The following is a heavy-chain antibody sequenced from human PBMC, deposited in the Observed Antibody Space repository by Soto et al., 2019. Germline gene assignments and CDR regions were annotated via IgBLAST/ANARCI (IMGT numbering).Heavy chain of an antibody. J-gene: IGHJ4*02. CDR2: VYQSGTT. CDR3: ARDGRGSHGAADH. Sequence: QVQLQESGPGLVKPSETLSLICSVSGDSISSNNWWSWVRQPPGKGLEWIGEVYQSGTTNYNPSLKARVTMSLDTSKNKFSLNLRSVTAADTAVYYCARDGRGSHGAADHWGQGTLVTVSS. CDR1: GDSISSNNW. V-gene: IGHV4-4*02. D-gene: IGHD1-26*01.